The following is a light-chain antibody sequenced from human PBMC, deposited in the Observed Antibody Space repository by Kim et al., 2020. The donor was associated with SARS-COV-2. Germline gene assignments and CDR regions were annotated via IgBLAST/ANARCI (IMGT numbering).Light chain of an antibody. CDR3: QSYDSSLTGSV. J-gene: IGLJ3*02. CDR1: SSNIGAGHD. V-gene: IGLV1-40*01. CDR2: GNN. Sequence: QSVLTQPPSVSGAPGQRVTISCTGSSSNIGAGHDVHWYQQLPGTAPKVLIYGNNNRPSGVPDRFSGSKSGTSASLAITGLQAEDEADYYCQSYDSSLTGSVFCGGTQLTVL.